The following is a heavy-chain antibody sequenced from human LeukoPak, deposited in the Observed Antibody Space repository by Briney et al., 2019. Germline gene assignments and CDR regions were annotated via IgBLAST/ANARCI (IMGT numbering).Heavy chain of an antibody. CDR3: ARSGRYSGSYSLDY. CDR1: GYTFTSYG. CDR2: ISAYNGNT. V-gene: IGHV1-18*01. D-gene: IGHD1-26*01. J-gene: IGHJ4*02. Sequence: ASVKVSCKASGYTFTSYGISWVRQAPGQGREWMGWISAYNGNTNYAQKLQGRVTMTTDKSTRTAYMELRSLRSDDTAVYYCARSGRYSGSYSLDYWGQGTLVTVSS.